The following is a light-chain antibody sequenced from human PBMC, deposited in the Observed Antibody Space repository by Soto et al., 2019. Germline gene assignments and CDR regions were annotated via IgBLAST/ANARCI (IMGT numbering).Light chain of an antibody. V-gene: IGKV3-15*01. CDR3: QQRGT. J-gene: IGKJ5*01. CDR1: HSVSSN. CDR2: GAS. Sequence: EIVMTLSPATLSLSPGERATLSCRASHSVSSNLAWYQQKPGQSPRLLIYGASTRATGIPGRFSGSGSGTEFTLTISSLQSEDFSVYYCQQRGTFGQGTRLEIK.